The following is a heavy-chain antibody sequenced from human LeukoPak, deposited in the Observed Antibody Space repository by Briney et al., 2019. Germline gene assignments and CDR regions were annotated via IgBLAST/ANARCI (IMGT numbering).Heavy chain of an antibody. CDR1: GFTFSNYV. D-gene: IGHD1-7*01. Sequence: GGSLRLSCAASGFTFSNYVMSWVRQAPGKGLEWVSSISGSGGDRYYAESVKGRFTISRDNSKNTLYLQMNSLRAEDTAVYYCAKEKYNWNYARYFDIWGQGTMVTVSS. V-gene: IGHV3-23*01. CDR3: AKEKYNWNYARYFDI. CDR2: ISGSGGDR. J-gene: IGHJ3*02.